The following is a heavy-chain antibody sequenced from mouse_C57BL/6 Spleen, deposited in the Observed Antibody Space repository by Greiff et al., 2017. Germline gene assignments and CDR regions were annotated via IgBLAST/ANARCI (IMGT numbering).Heavy chain of an antibody. Sequence: QVQLQQPGAELVKPGASVKLSCKASGYTFTSYWMHWVKQRPGQGLEWIGMIHPNSGSTNYNEKFKSKDTLTVDKSSSTAYMQLSSMTSEDSAVYYCARIYYYGSRDWYFDVWGTGTTVTVSS. V-gene: IGHV1-64*01. J-gene: IGHJ1*03. D-gene: IGHD1-1*01. CDR3: ARIYYYGSRDWYFDV. CDR1: GYTFTSYW. CDR2: IHPNSGST.